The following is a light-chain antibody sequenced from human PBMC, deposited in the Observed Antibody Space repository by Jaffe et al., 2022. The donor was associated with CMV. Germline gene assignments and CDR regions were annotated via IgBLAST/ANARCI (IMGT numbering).Light chain of an antibody. V-gene: IGKV1-5*03. J-gene: IGKJ1*01. CDR2: GAS. Sequence: DIQMTQSPSTLSAFVGDRVTISCRASESISDWLAWYQQKPGKAPKLLVYGASSLENGVPSRFSGSGSGTEFTLTISSLQPDDFATYYCQQYSSFSKTFGQGTKV. CDR3: QQYSSFSKT. CDR1: ESISDW.